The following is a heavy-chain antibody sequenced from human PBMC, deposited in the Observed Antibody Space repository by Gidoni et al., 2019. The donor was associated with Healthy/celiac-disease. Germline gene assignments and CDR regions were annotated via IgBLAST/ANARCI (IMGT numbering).Heavy chain of an antibody. CDR2: ISGSGGST. CDR3: AKIPYGGNWAGLFDY. V-gene: IGHV3-23*01. CDR1: GFTFSSYA. Sequence: EVQLLESGGGLVQPGGSLRLSCAASGFTFSSYAMSWVRPAPGKGLEWVSAISGSGGSTYYADSVKGRFTISRDNSKNTLYLQMNSLRAEDTAVYYCAKIPYGGNWAGLFDYWGQGTLVTVSS. J-gene: IGHJ4*02. D-gene: IGHD2-15*01.